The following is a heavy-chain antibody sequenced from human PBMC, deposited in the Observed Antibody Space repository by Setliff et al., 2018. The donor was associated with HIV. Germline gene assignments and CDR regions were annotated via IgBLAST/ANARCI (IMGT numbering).Heavy chain of an antibody. V-gene: IGHV4-39*07. CDR3: ARVQRGRGYSHGHWYFDL. CDR2: IYYTGSA. D-gene: IGHD5-18*01. Sequence: SETLSLTCTVSGDSLRSTNSYWGWIRQPPGKALEWIGTIYYTGSAFYNPSLKSRATMSVDTSKSQFSLGLTLVTAADTAIYYCARVQRGRGYSHGHWYFDLWGRGTLVTVSS. CDR1: GDSLRSTNSY. J-gene: IGHJ2*01.